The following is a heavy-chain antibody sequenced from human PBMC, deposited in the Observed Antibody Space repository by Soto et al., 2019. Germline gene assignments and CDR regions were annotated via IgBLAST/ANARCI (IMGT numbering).Heavy chain of an antibody. V-gene: IGHV1-8*01. Sequence: QVQLVQSGAEVKKPGASVKVSCKASGYTFTSYDINWVRQATGQGLEWMGWMNPNSGNTGYAQKFRGRVTMTRNTSISTAYXXLSSLRSXXXXXXXCAXERTGTTSMDVWGQGTTVTVSS. D-gene: IGHD1-1*01. CDR3: AXERTGTTSMDV. J-gene: IGHJ6*02. CDR2: MNPNSGNT. CDR1: GYTFTSYD.